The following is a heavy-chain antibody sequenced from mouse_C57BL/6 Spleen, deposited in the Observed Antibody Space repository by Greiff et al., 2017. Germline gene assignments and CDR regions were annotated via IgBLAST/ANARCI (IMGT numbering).Heavy chain of an antibody. D-gene: IGHD3-2*02. V-gene: IGHV1-19*01. CDR3: AREGAAQATAWFAY. CDR2: INPYNGGT. CDR1: GYTFTDYY. J-gene: IGHJ3*01. Sequence: VQLKQSGPVLVKPGASVKMSCKASGYTFTDYYMNWVKQSHGKSLEWIGVINPYNGGTSYNQKFKGKATLTVDKSSSTAYMELNSLTSEDSAVYYCAREGAAQATAWFAYWGQGTLVTVSA.